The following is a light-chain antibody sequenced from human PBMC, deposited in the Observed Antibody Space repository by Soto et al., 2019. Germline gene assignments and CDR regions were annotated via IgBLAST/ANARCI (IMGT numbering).Light chain of an antibody. V-gene: IGKV3-20*01. Sequence: EILVTQSPGTLSLSPGERATLSCRASQSVPKNYLAWYQQKPGQAPRLLIYGPSSRATGIPDRFSGSGSGTDFTLTISRLEPEDYAVYYCHQYATSPQTFGQGTKVGIK. CDR2: GPS. CDR1: QSVPKNY. J-gene: IGKJ1*01. CDR3: HQYATSPQT.